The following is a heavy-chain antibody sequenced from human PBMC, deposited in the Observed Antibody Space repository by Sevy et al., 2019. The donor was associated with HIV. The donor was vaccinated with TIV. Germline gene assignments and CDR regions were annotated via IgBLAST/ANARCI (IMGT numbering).Heavy chain of an antibody. D-gene: IGHD3-9*01. V-gene: IGHV3-30-3*01. CDR3: ARVGLRYFAEWLLPDFDY. J-gene: IGHJ4*02. CDR2: ISYDGSNK. Sequence: GGSLRLSCAASGFTFSSYAMHWVRQAPGKGLEWVAVISYDGSNKYYADSVKGRFTISRDNSKNTLYLQMNSLRAEDTAVYYCARVGLRYFAEWLLPDFDYWGQGTLVTVSS. CDR1: GFTFSSYA.